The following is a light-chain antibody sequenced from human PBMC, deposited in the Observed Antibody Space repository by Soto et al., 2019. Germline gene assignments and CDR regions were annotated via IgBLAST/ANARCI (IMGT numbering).Light chain of an antibody. Sequence: EIVLTQSPGTLSLSPGERATLSCRASQSVNSNFLAWYQQKPGQAPRLLIYGASTRAAVVPDRFSGSGSGTDFTLTITRLEPEDFAMYSCQQYGRSPLRYPFGRGTKLGVK. CDR2: GAS. CDR1: QSVNSNF. CDR3: QQYGRSPLRYP. J-gene: IGKJ2*01. V-gene: IGKV3-20*01.